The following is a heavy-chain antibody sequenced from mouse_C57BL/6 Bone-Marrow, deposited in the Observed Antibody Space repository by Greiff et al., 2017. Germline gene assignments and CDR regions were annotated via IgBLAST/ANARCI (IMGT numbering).Heavy chain of an antibody. V-gene: IGHV14-4*01. Sequence: VQLQQSGAELVRPGASVKLSCTASGFNIKDDYMHWVKQRPEQGLEWIGWIDPENGDTEYASKFQGKVTITADTSSNTAYLQLSSLTSEDTAVYYCTTIITTVVAPYYFDYWGQGTTLTVSS. J-gene: IGHJ2*01. D-gene: IGHD1-1*01. CDR1: GFNIKDDY. CDR2: IDPENGDT. CDR3: TTIITTVVAPYYFDY.